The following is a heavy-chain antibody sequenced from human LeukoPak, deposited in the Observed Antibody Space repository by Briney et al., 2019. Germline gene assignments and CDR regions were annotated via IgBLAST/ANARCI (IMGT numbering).Heavy chain of an antibody. CDR2: IYYSGST. CDR3: ARHSFSYGEWLDP. V-gene: IGHV4-39*01. D-gene: IGHD3-16*01. Sequence: SETLSLTCTVSGGSISSSSYYWGWIRQPPGKGLEWIGSIYYSGSTYYNPSLKSRVTISVDTSKNQFSLKLSSVTAADTAVYSCARHSFSYGEWLDPWGQGTLVTVSS. CDR1: GGSISSSSYY. J-gene: IGHJ5*02.